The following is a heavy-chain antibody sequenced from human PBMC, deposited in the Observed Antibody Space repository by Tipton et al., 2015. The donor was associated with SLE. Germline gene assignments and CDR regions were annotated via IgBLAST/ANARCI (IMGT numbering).Heavy chain of an antibody. Sequence: TLSLTCTVSGGSISSHYWSWFRQPPGKGLEWIGYIYYRGNTKYNPSLNSRVTISLDTSRTQFSLKLSSVTAADPAVYYCARDGRGYCDNSGCSEYHWFDPWGQGTLVTVSS. CDR2: IYYRGNT. J-gene: IGHJ5*02. V-gene: IGHV4-59*11. CDR1: GGSISSHY. D-gene: IGHD2-15*01. CDR3: ARDGRGYCDNSGCSEYHWFDP.